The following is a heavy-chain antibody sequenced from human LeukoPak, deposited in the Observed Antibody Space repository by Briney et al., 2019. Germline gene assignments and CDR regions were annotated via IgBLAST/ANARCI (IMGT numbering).Heavy chain of an antibody. D-gene: IGHD6-13*01. CDR2: IYTSGST. CDR1: GGSISSYY. J-gene: IGHJ4*02. Sequence: PSETLSLTCTVSGGSISSYYWSWIRQPAGKGLEWIGRIYTSGSTNYNPSLKSRVTMSVDTSKNQFSLKLSSVTAADTAVYYCAREGYSSSWYSAVAGTGGPNYFDYRGQGTLVTVSS. V-gene: IGHV4-4*07. CDR3: AREGYSSSWYSAVAGTGGPNYFDY.